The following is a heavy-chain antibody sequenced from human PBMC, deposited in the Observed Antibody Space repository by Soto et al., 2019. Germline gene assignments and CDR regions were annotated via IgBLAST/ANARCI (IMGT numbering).Heavy chain of an antibody. V-gene: IGHV3-23*01. Sequence: EVQLLESGGGLVQPGGSLRLSCAASGFTFSSYAMSWVRQAPGKGLEWVSAISGSGGSTYYADSVKGRFTISRDNSKNTLYLQMNSLRAEDTAVYYCAKGSERAYYYDSSGYCFDYWGQGTLVTVSS. CDR2: ISGSGGST. CDR3: AKGSERAYYYDSSGYCFDY. D-gene: IGHD3-22*01. J-gene: IGHJ4*02. CDR1: GFTFSSYA.